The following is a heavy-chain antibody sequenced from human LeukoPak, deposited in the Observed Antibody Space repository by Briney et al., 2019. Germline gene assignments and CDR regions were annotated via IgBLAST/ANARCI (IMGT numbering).Heavy chain of an antibody. V-gene: IGHV3-30*18. CDR2: ISCDGSNK. CDR3: AKMTSINYGGNSEDFDY. J-gene: IGHJ4*02. D-gene: IGHD4-23*01. CDR1: VFTFISYS. Sequence: TGGSLRPSCAASVFTFISYSMHWVRHAPCKGLEWVVVISCDGSNKYYADSVKGRFTISRDNSKNTLYLQMNSLRAEDTAVYYCAKMTSINYGGNSEDFDYWGQGTLVTVSS.